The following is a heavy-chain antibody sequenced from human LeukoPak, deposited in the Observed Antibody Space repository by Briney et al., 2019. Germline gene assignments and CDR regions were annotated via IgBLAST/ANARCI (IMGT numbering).Heavy chain of an antibody. CDR1: GGTFSSYA. Sequence: GASVNVSFKASGGTFSSYAISWVRQAPGQGLEWMGGIIPIFGTANYAQKFQGRVTITADESTSTAYMELSSLRSEDTAVYYCARRSEGYCSGGSCHHFDYWGQGTLVTVSS. CDR3: ARRSEGYCSGGSCHHFDY. CDR2: IIPIFGTA. V-gene: IGHV1-69*13. J-gene: IGHJ4*02. D-gene: IGHD2-15*01.